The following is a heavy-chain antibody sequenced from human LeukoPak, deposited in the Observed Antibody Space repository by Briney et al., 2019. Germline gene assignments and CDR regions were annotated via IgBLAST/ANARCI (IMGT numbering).Heavy chain of an antibody. CDR1: GGSISSSSYY. V-gene: IGHV4-39*07. CDR3: AREAKYYYDSSGYYRQGYYFDY. D-gene: IGHD3-22*01. J-gene: IGHJ4*02. Sequence: PSETLSLTCTVSGGSISSSSYYWGWIRQPPGKGLEWIGSIYYSGSTYYNPSLKSRVTISVDTSKNQFSLKLSSVTAADTAVYYCAREAKYYYDSSGYYRQGYYFDYWGQGTLVTVSS. CDR2: IYYSGST.